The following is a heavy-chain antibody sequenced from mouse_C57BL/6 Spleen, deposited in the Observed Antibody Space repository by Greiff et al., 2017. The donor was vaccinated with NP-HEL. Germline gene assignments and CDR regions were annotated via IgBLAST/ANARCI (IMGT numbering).Heavy chain of an antibody. J-gene: IGHJ2*01. CDR1: GYAFSSSW. CDR3: ARRVTTVVATGYFDY. V-gene: IGHV1-82*01. D-gene: IGHD1-1*01. CDR2: IYPGDGDT. Sequence: VQLQQSGPELVKPGASVKISCKASGYAFSSSWMNWVKQRPGKGLEWIGRIYPGDGDTNYNGKFKGKATLTADKSSSTAYMQLSSLTSEDSAVYFCARRVTTVVATGYFDYWGQGTTLTVSS.